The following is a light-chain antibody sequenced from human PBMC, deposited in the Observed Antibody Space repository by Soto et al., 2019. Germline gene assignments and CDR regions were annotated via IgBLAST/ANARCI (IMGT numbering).Light chain of an antibody. CDR3: QQRDSYPIT. CDR1: QDIRRY. Sequence: DIQLTQSPSFLSASVGDRVTITCRASQDIRRYLAWYQQQPGKAPKLLIHTASTLYSGVPSRFSGSGSETEFTLTISSLQPEDFATYYCQQRDSYPITFGQGTRLDI. CDR2: TAS. V-gene: IGKV1-9*01. J-gene: IGKJ5*01.